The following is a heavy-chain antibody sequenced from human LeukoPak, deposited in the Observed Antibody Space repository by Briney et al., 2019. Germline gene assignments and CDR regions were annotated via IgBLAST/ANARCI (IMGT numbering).Heavy chain of an antibody. CDR1: GGTFSSYA. CDR3: ARDRDYDILTGYYIGYYYMDV. D-gene: IGHD3-9*01. CDR2: IIPIFGTA. V-gene: IGHV1-69*13. Sequence: ASVKVSCKASGGTFSSYAISWVRQAPGQGLEWMGGIIPIFGTANYAQKFQGRVTITADESTSTAYMELSSLRSEDTAVYYCARDRDYDILTGYYIGYYYMDVWGKGTTVTVSS. J-gene: IGHJ6*03.